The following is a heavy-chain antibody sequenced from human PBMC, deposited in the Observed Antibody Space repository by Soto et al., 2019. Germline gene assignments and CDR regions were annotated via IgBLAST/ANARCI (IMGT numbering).Heavy chain of an antibody. CDR1: GFTFSNAW. V-gene: IGHV3-15*01. D-gene: IGHD3-3*01. Sequence: GGSLRLSCAASGFTFSNAWMSWVRQAPGKGLEWVGRIKSKTDGGTTDYAAPVKGRFTISRDDSKNTLYLQMNSLKTEDTAVYYCTTGARFLEWFRYTDVWGKGTTVTVSS. J-gene: IGHJ6*04. CDR3: TTGARFLEWFRYTDV. CDR2: IKSKTDGGTT.